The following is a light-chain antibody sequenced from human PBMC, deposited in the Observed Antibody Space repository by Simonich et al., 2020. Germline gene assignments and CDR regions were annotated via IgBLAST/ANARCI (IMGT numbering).Light chain of an antibody. Sequence: SYELTQPPSVSVSPGHTAWITCPGDALPKKDAYWYQQKSGKAPVLVIYEDSKLPSGIPERFSGSSSGTMVTVTSSGDQVEDEADYYCYATDSSGNHRVFGGGTKLTVL. CDR1: ALPKKD. V-gene: IGLV3-10*01. J-gene: IGLJ3*02. CDR3: YATDSSGNHRV. CDR2: EDS.